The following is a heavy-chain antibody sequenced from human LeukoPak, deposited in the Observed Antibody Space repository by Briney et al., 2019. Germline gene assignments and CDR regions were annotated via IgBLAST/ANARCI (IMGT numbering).Heavy chain of an antibody. J-gene: IGHJ6*03. D-gene: IGHD2-2*01. CDR1: GFTFSSYS. V-gene: IGHV3-48*04. CDR3: ARDNGYCSSTSCYFYYMDV. CDR2: ISTSTTTI. Sequence: GGSLRLSCEASGFTFSSYSMNWVRQAPGKGLEWISYISTSTTTIYYANSVKGRFTISRDNAKNSVYLQMNSLRAEDTAVYYCARDNGYCSSTSCYFYYMDVWGKGTTVTVSS.